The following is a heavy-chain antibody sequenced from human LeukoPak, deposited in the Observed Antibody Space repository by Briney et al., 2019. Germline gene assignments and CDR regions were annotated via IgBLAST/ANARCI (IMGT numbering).Heavy chain of an antibody. J-gene: IGHJ6*02. CDR3: AREGRYGANSGYDWSLYYYYGMDV. CDR1: GFTFSSYG. D-gene: IGHD5-12*01. V-gene: IGHV3-33*01. Sequence: SLCLYSATSGFTFSSYGTDWVGQAPGKGLEWVAVIWYDGSNKYYADSVKGRFTISRDNSKNTLYLQMNSLRAEDTAVYYCAREGRYGANSGYDWSLYYYYGMDVWGQGTLVTVSS. CDR2: IWYDGSNK.